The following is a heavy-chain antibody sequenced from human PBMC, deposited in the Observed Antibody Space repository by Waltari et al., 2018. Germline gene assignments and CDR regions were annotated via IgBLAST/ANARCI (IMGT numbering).Heavy chain of an antibody. D-gene: IGHD2-15*01. CDR2: IYTSGST. Sequence: QVQLQESGSGLVKPSETLSLTCTVSGGSISSYYWSWIRQPAGKGLEWIGRIYTSGSTNYNPSLKVRVTMSVDTSKNQFALKLSSVTAADTAVYYWARDCVGMVVVAAENWFDPWGQGTLVTVSS. J-gene: IGHJ5*02. CDR1: GGSISSYY. CDR3: ARDCVGMVVVAAENWFDP. V-gene: IGHV4-4*07.